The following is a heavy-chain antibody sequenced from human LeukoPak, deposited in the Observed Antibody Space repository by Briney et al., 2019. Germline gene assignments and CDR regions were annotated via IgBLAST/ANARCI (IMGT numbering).Heavy chain of an antibody. CDR3: EKWGDYDFLTGYYVSGF. CDR1: GFIFSNYA. V-gene: IGHV3-23*01. CDR2: ISCHSNNT. Sequence: GRSLRLSYAASGFIFSNYAMYWVRQAPGKGLEWGLAISCHSNNTYYADSVKDRFTVSRDSSKHTLYLQMNCLRADDTAVYYCEKWGDYDFLTGYYVSGFWGQGTLVTVSS. J-gene: IGHJ4*02. D-gene: IGHD3-9*01.